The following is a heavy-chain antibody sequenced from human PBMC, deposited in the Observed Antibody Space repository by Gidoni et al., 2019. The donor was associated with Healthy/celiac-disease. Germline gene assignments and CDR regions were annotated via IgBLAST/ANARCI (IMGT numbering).Heavy chain of an antibody. CDR3: AKGRYYDSSGYYPPNRGYFDY. Sequence: EVQLLESGGGLVQPGGSLRLSCAASGFTFSSYAMSGVRQAPGKGLEWVSAISGSGGSTYYADSVKGRFTISRDNSKNTLYLQMNSLRAEDTAVYYCAKGRYYDSSGYYPPNRGYFDYWGQGTLVTVSS. D-gene: IGHD3-22*01. V-gene: IGHV3-23*01. J-gene: IGHJ4*02. CDR2: ISGSGGST. CDR1: GFTFSSYA.